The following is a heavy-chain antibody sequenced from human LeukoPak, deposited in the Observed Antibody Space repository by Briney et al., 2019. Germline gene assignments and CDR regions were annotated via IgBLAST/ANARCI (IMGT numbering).Heavy chain of an antibody. D-gene: IGHD6-6*01. CDR2: ISSSSSYI. V-gene: IGHV3-21*04. Sequence: GGSLRLSCAASGFTFSSYSMNWVRQAPGKGLEWVSSISSSSSYIYYADSVKGRFTISRDNAKNSLYLQMNSLRAEDTAVYYCARLHSSSSPSVDYWGQGTLVTVSS. CDR1: GFTFSSYS. J-gene: IGHJ4*02. CDR3: ARLHSSSSPSVDY.